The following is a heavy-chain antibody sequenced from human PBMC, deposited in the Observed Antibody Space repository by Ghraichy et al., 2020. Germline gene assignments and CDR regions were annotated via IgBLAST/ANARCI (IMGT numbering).Heavy chain of an antibody. CDR1: GYTFIGYK. Sequence: ASVKVSCKASGYTFIGYKMHWVRQAPGQGLEWMGWIDPSTGDTLFAAEFQGRVTLTTDTSTNTAYVDLRGLRSDDTALYYCARGGSPQYLVEFDPWGQGTLVTVSS. CDR2: IDPSTGDT. CDR3: ARGGSPQYLVEFDP. V-gene: IGHV1-2*02. D-gene: IGHD3-10*01. J-gene: IGHJ5*02.